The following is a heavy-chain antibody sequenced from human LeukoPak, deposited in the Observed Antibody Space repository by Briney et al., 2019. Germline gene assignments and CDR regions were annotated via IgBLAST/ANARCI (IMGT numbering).Heavy chain of an antibody. V-gene: IGHV3-30-3*01. CDR3: ARGLSNYNYGMDV. J-gene: IGHJ6*02. CDR1: GFTFSSYA. D-gene: IGHD4-11*01. CDR2: ISYDGSNK. Sequence: GGSLRLSCAASGFTFSSYAMHWVRQAPGKGLEWVAVISYDGSNKYYADSVKGRFTISRDNSKNTLYLQMNSLRAEDTAVYYCARGLSNYNYGMDVWGQGTTVTVSS.